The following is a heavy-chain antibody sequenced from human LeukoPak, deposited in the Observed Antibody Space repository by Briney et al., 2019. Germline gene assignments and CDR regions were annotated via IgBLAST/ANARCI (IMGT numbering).Heavy chain of an antibody. D-gene: IGHD3-10*01. CDR2: IYYSGST. CDR3: ARDLWFGEYGMDV. Sequence: PSQTLSLTCTVSGGSISSGDYYWSWIRRPPGKGLEWIGYIYYSGSTYYNPSLKSRVTISVDTYKNQFSLKLSSVTAADTAVYYCARDLWFGEYGMDVWGQGTTVTVSS. CDR1: GGSISSGDYY. J-gene: IGHJ6*02. V-gene: IGHV4-30-4*01.